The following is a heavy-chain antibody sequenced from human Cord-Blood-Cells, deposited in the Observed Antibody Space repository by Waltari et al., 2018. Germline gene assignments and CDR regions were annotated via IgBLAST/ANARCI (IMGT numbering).Heavy chain of an antibody. D-gene: IGHD3-10*01. CDR1: GGTFSSSA. V-gene: IGHV1-69*06. CDR2: SIPIFGKA. J-gene: IGHJ4*01. CDR3: ATESGSYYNGFDY. Sequence: QVQLVQSGAEVKKPGSSVKVSCKASGGTFSSSATSWVRQAPGQGLEWMGGSIPIFGKANYAQKFQGRVTITAEKSTSTAYMELSSLRSEDTAVYYCATESGSYYNGFDYWGHGTLVTVSS.